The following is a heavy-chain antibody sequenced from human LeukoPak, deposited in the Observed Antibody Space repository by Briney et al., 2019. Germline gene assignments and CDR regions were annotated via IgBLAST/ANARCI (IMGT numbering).Heavy chain of an antibody. V-gene: IGHV3-48*03. Sequence: AGGSLRLSCAASGFTFSSYEMNWVRQAPGKGLEWVSYISSSGSTIYYADSVKGRFTISRDNAKNSLDLQMNSLRAEDTAVYYCARELPREVTLDYWGQGTLVTVSS. CDR3: ARELPREVTLDY. D-gene: IGHD2-21*02. CDR2: ISSSGSTI. CDR1: GFTFSSYE. J-gene: IGHJ4*02.